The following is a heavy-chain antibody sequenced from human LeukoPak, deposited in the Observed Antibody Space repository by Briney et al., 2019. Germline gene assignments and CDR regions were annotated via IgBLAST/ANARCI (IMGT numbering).Heavy chain of an antibody. CDR3: TRVGEDDTFDL. CDR2: IYSGDST. V-gene: IGHV3-66*01. Sequence: GGSLRLSCAASGFTVSSNYMSWVRQGPGKGLEWVSFIYSGDSTYYADSVKGRFTISRDNSKNTLYLQMNSLRAEDTAVYYCTRVGEDDTFDLWGQGTMATVSS. J-gene: IGHJ3*01. CDR1: GFTVSSNY. D-gene: IGHD3-16*01.